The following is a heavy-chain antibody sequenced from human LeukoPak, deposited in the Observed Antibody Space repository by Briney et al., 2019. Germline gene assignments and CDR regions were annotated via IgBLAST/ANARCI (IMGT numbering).Heavy chain of an antibody. Sequence: SETLSLTCTVSGGSISSYYWSWIRQPPGKGLEWIGYIYYSGSTNYNPSLKSRVTISVDTSKNQFSLKLSSVTAADTAVYYCARGLRRGVYWFDPWGQGTLVTVSS. J-gene: IGHJ5*02. V-gene: IGHV4-59*01. CDR1: GGSISSYY. CDR2: IYYSGST. CDR3: ARGLRRGVYWFDP. D-gene: IGHD3-10*01.